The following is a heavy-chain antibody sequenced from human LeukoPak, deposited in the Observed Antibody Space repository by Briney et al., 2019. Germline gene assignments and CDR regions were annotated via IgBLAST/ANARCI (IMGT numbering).Heavy chain of an antibody. J-gene: IGHJ4*02. V-gene: IGHV3-21*01. CDR2: ISSSSNYI. D-gene: IGHD3-22*01. CDR1: GFTFGDYG. CDR3: ARAEYYYDSSGYYYFDY. Sequence: GESLKISCTTSGFTFGDYGMSWFRQAPGKGLEWVSSISSSSNYIYYADSVKGRFTISRDNAKNSLYLQMNSLRAEDTAVYYCARAEYYYDSSGYYYFDYWGQGTLVTVSS.